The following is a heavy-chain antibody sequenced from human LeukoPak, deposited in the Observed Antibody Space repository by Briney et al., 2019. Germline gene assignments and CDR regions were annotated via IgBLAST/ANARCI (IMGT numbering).Heavy chain of an antibody. Sequence: PGGSLRLSCAASGFTFSSYGMHWVRQAPGKGLEWVAFIRYDGSNKYYADSVRGRFTISRDNSKNTLYLQMNSLRAEDTAVYYCARPDCGGDCYLPYFDYWGQGTLVTVSS. D-gene: IGHD2-21*01. V-gene: IGHV3-30*02. J-gene: IGHJ4*02. CDR3: ARPDCGGDCYLPYFDY. CDR2: IRYDGSNK. CDR1: GFTFSSYG.